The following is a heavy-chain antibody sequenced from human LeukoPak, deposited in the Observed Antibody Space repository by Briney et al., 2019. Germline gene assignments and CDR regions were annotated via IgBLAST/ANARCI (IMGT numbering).Heavy chain of an antibody. D-gene: IGHD3-16*01. CDR2: IYYSGST. CDR3: ARDYDF. V-gene: IGHV4-59*12. Sequence: SETLSLTCSVSGGSIRSYYWSWIRQPPGKGLEWIGYIYYSGSTNYNPSLKSRVTISVDTSKNQFSLKLSSVTAADTAVYYCARDYDFWGQGTMVTVSS. CDR1: GGSIRSYY. J-gene: IGHJ3*01.